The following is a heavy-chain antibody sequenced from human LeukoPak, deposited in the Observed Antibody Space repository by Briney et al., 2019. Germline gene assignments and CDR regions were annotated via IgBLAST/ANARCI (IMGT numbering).Heavy chain of an antibody. CDR1: GGFIRSYY. CDR2: IYYSGST. CDR3: ARVLPYSSGWGVDH. V-gene: IGHV4-59*01. J-gene: IGHJ4*02. Sequence: PSETLSLTCTVSGGFIRSYYWSWIRQPPGKGLEWIGYIYYSGSTNYNPSLKSRVTISVDTSRNQFSLNVSSVTAADTAVYYCARVLPYSSGWGVDHWGQGTLVTVSS. D-gene: IGHD6-19*01.